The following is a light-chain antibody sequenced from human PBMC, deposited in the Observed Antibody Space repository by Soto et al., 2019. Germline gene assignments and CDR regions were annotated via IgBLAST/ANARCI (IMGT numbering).Light chain of an antibody. Sequence: QSALTQPASVSGSPGQSITISCTGTSSNVGSYNLVSWYQQNPGKAPKLMIYEGSKRPSGVSNRFSGSKSGNTASLTISGLQAEDEADYYCCSYAGSSTFYVFGTGTQLTVL. V-gene: IGLV2-23*01. J-gene: IGLJ1*01. CDR1: SSNVGSYNL. CDR3: CSYAGSSTFYV. CDR2: EGS.